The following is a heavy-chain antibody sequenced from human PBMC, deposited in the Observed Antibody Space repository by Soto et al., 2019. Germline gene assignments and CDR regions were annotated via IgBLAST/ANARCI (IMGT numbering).Heavy chain of an antibody. CDR2: INHSXTT. J-gene: IGHJ4*02. Sequence: PSXTLSLTCAVYGGSFSGYYWSWIRQPPGKGMEWIGXINHSXTTNYKQSLKXXVTISVDTSKNQLSLKPSSVTDPDKAVYYCASGITGTRIDYWGQGTLVTVYS. CDR1: GGSFSGYY. V-gene: IGHV4-34*01. D-gene: IGHD1-20*01. CDR3: ASGITGTRIDY.